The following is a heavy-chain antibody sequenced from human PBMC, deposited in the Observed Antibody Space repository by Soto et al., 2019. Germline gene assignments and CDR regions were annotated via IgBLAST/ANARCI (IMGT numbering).Heavy chain of an antibody. CDR2: MNPNSGNT. CDR3: SRERSGSIDY. V-gene: IGHV1-8*01. CDR1: GYTFTSYD. D-gene: IGHD1-26*01. Sequence: QVQLVQSGAEVKKPGASVKVSCKASGYTFTSYDINWVRQATGQGLEWMGWMNPNSGNTGYAQKFQGRVTMTRNTSISTAYVVLSSLRSEDTVVYCCSRERSGSIDYWGEGTLVTVSS. J-gene: IGHJ4*02.